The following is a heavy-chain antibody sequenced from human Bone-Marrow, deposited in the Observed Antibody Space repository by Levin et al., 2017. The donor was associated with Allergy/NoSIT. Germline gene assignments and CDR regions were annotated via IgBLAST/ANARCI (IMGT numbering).Heavy chain of an antibody. Sequence: SETLSLTCTVSGDSVNSDVYYWNWIRQPPGKALEWIGYMSSSGKTRYSPSLKSRLIMSVDTSKDQLSLRLSSVTAADTAVYFCARDYYGSVNYWVALDVWGQGTMVTVSS. J-gene: IGHJ3*01. D-gene: IGHD3-10*01. CDR1: GDSVNSDVYY. CDR3: ARDYYGSVNYWVALDV. V-gene: IGHV4-61*08. CDR2: MSSSGKT.